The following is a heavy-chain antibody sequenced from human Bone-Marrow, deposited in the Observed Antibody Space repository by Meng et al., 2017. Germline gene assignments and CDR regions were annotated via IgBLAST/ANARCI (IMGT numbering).Heavy chain of an antibody. V-gene: IGHV5-51*01. CDR3: ARLGGRYCGDYGSDYYYGMDV. D-gene: IGHD4-17*01. CDR1: GYSFTSYW. J-gene: IGHJ6*02. CDR2: IYPGDSDT. Sequence: GGSLRLSCKGSGYSFTSYWIGWVRQMPGKGLEWMGIIYPGDSDTRYSPSFQGQVTISDDKSISTAYLQWSSLKASDTAMYYCARLGGRYCGDYGSDYYYGMDVWGQGTTVTVSS.